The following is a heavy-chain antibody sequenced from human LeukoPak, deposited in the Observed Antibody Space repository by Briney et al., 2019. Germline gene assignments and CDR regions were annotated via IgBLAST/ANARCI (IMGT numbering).Heavy chain of an antibody. CDR1: GFTFSSYW. V-gene: IGHV3-74*01. Sequence: GGSLRLSCAASGFTFSSYWMHWVRQTPGKGLVWVSRINSDGSSTTYADSVRGRFTISRDNAKNTLYLQMNSLRAEDTAVYYCARGGLYGDYWGQGTLVTVSS. CDR2: INSDGSST. CDR3: ARGGLYGDY. D-gene: IGHD4-17*01. J-gene: IGHJ4*02.